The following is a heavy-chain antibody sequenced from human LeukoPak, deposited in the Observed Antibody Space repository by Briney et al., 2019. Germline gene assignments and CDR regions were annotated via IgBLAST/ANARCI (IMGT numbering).Heavy chain of an antibody. CDR3: ARDAALVATIGGDYYYGMDV. CDR1: GGSISSYY. V-gene: IGHV4-59*01. CDR2: IYYSGST. J-gene: IGHJ6*02. D-gene: IGHD5-12*01. Sequence: KTSETLSLTCTVSGGSISSYYWSWIRQPPGKGLEWIGYIYYSGSTNYNPSLKSRVTISVDTSKNQFSLKLSSVTAADTAVYYCARDAALVATIGGDYYYGMDVWGQGTTVTVSS.